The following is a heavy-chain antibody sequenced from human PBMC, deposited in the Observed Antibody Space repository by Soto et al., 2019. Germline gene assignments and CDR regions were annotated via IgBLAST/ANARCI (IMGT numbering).Heavy chain of an antibody. CDR2: IRGKNNNYAT. CDR1: GFTFSVSD. V-gene: IGHV3-73*02. J-gene: IGHJ6*02. CDR3: TRHEEGRRAVFYGMDV. D-gene: IGHD6-19*01. Sequence: ERQLVQAGGGVVQPGGSLKLSCAAFGFTFSVSDMHWVRLASGKGLEWVGRIRGKNNNYATTYAASMTGRFIISRDDSDNTAFLQMSSLKTEDTAIYYCTRHEEGRRAVFYGMDVWGQGTTVTVSS.